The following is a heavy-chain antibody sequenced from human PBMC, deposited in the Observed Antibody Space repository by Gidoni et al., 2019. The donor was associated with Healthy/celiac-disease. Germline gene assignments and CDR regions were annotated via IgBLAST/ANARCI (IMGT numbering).Heavy chain of an antibody. D-gene: IGHD3-22*01. CDR3: ARDAYYYDSSGYYARFDP. CDR1: GGSISSGGYS. Sequence: QLQLQESGSGLVKPSQTLSLTCAVPGGSISSGGYSWSWFRQPPGKGLEWIWYIYHSGSTYYNPSRKSRVTISVDRSKNQFSLKLSSVTAADTAVYYCARDAYYYDSSGYYARFDPWGQGTLVTVSS. CDR2: IYHSGST. V-gene: IGHV4-30-2*01. J-gene: IGHJ5*02.